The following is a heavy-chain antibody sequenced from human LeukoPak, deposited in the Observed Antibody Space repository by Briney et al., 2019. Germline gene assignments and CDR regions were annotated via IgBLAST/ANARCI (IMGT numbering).Heavy chain of an antibody. Sequence: GGSLRLSCAASGVTFSSYWMSWVRQAPGKGLEWVANIKQDGSEKYYVDSVKGRFTISRDNAKNSLYLQMNGLRAEDTAVYYCARVPAMVSYWGQGTLVTVSS. CDR3: ARVPAMVSY. CDR2: IKQDGSEK. V-gene: IGHV3-7*01. D-gene: IGHD5-18*01. J-gene: IGHJ4*02. CDR1: GVTFSSYW.